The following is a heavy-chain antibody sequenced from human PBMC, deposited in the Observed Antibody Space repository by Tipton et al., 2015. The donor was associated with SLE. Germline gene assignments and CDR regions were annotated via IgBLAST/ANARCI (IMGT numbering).Heavy chain of an antibody. CDR1: GGSISSGDYY. Sequence: TLSLTCTVSGGSISSGDYYWSWNRQHPEMGLEWIWYIYYSGNTYNNPNIKSLISISVDTSKNQFSLTLSTVTDADMDVYNCASSLGDYFVFWGQGTLVTVAS. CDR3: ASSLGDYFVF. J-gene: IGHJ4*02. D-gene: IGHD3-10*01. CDR2: IYYSGNT. V-gene: IGHV4-31*01.